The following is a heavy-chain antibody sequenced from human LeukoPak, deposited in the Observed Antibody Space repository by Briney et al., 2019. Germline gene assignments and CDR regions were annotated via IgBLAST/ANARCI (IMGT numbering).Heavy chain of an antibody. J-gene: IGHJ4*02. CDR2: ISSSSSYI. CDR1: GFTFSSYS. Sequence: PGGSLRLSCAASGFTFSSYSINWVRQAPGKGLEWVSSISSSSSYIYYAGSVKGRFTISRDNAENSLYLQMNSLRAEDTAVYYCARETSSGWYNYFDYWGQGTLVTVSS. CDR3: ARETSSGWYNYFDY. V-gene: IGHV3-21*01. D-gene: IGHD6-19*01.